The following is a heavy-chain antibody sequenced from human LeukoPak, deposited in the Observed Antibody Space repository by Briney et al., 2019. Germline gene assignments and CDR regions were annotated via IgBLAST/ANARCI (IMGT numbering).Heavy chain of an antibody. V-gene: IGHV1-8*03. Sequence: ASVKVSCKASGYTFTSYDINWVRQATGQGLEWMGWMNPNSGNTGYAQKFQGRVTITRNTSISTAYMELSSLRSEDTAVYYCARGGTWWYSMDVWGKGTTVTVSS. D-gene: IGHD2-15*01. CDR2: MNPNSGNT. CDR1: GYTFTSYD. J-gene: IGHJ6*03. CDR3: ARGGTWWYSMDV.